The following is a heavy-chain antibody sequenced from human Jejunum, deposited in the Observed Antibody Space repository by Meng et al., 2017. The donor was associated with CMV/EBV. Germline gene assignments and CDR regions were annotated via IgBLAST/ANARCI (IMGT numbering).Heavy chain of an antibody. CDR3: ARDQVAGTLLGKFDY. CDR1: GGSISSSYHH. CDR2: IYKSGST. V-gene: IGHV4-39*07. D-gene: IGHD3-10*01. J-gene: IGHJ4*02. Sequence: QRQLQESGPGLVKPSETLSLTCTGSGGSISSSYHHWGWIRQSPGKGLEWIGSIYKSGSTTYNPSLKSRVTMSVDTSKNQFSLKMTSVTAADTAVYYCARDQVAGTLLGKFDYWGQGTLVTVSS.